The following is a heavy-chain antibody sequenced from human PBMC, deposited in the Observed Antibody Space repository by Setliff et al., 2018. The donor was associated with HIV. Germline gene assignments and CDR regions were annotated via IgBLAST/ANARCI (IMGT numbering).Heavy chain of an antibody. Sequence: SVKASCKASGGTFSTYAINWVRQAPGQGLEWLGGIIPVSGTANYAERFQDRVTISTDESKTSVYLQVSSLTSEDTAVYYCASDREEYCGHDCSSPLDNWGPGTLVTV. CDR1: GGTFSTYA. CDR3: ASDREEYCGHDCSSPLDN. V-gene: IGHV1-69*05. CDR2: IIPVSGTA. D-gene: IGHD2-21*02. J-gene: IGHJ4*02.